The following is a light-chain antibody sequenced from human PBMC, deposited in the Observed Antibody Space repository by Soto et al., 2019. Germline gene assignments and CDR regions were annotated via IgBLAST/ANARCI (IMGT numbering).Light chain of an antibody. CDR3: SSYTGSSAVGV. V-gene: IGLV2-8*01. J-gene: IGLJ7*01. Sequence: QSALTQPPSASGSPGQSVTISCTGTSSDVGGYNYVSWYQQHPGKVPKLMIYEVMKRPSGVPDRFSGSKSGNTASLTVSGLQTEDEAYYYCSSYTGSSAVGVFGGGTQLTVL. CDR1: SSDVGGYNY. CDR2: EVM.